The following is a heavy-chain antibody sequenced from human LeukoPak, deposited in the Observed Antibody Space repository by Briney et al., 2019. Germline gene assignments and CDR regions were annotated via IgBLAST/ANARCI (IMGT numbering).Heavy chain of an antibody. CDR3: VEFQLQRDS. CDR1: GFTFSSYA. D-gene: IGHD3-10*01. J-gene: IGHJ4*02. CDR2: ISYDGSNK. Sequence: PGGSLRLSCAASGFTFSSYAMHWVRQAPGKGLEWVAVISYDGSNKYYADSVKGRFTISRDNSKNTLYLQMNSLRAEDTAVYYCVEFQLQRDSWGQGTLVTVSS. V-gene: IGHV3-30-3*01.